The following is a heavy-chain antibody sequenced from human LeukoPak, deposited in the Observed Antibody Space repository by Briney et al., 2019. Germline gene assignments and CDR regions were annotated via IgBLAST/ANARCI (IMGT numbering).Heavy chain of an antibody. V-gene: IGHV3-48*01. CDR3: AKGDNYYGSGSYPPAS. CDR1: GFTFSSYS. CDR2: ISSSSSTI. D-gene: IGHD3-10*01. J-gene: IGHJ4*02. Sequence: GGSLRLSCAASGFTFSSYSMNWVRQAPGKGLEWVSYISSSSSTIYYADSVKGRFTISRDNSKNTLYLQMNSLRAEDTAVYYCAKGDNYYGSGSYPPASWGQGTLVTVSS.